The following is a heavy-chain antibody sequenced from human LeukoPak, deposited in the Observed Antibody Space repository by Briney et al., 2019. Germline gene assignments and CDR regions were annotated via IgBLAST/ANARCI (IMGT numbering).Heavy chain of an antibody. CDR3: ARTLVGALDY. D-gene: IGHD1-26*01. J-gene: IGHJ4*02. CDR1: GGSISSGYY. CDR2: IYHSGST. V-gene: IGHV4-38-2*02. Sequence: TSQTLSLTCTVSGGSISSGYYWGWIRQPPGKGLEWIGSIYHSGSTYYNPSLKSRVTISVDTSKNQFSLKLSSVTAADTAVYYCARTLVGALDYWGQGTLVTVSS.